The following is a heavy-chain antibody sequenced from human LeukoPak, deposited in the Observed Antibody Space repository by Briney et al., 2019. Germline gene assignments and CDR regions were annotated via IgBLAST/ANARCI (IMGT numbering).Heavy chain of an antibody. J-gene: IGHJ4*02. CDR1: GGSISSGSYS. CDR3: ARFSSRAMGNYLDF. D-gene: IGHD7-27*01. Sequence: SETLSLTCAVSGGSISSGSYSWSWIRQPPGKGLEWIGYIYPRGSTYYNPSLKSRVILSLDKSANQFSLNLSSVTAADTAVYYCARFSSRAMGNYLDFWGQGTLVTVSS. CDR2: IYPRGST. V-gene: IGHV4-30-2*01.